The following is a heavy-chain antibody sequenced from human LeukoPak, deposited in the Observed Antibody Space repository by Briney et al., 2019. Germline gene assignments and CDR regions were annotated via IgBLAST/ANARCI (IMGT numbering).Heavy chain of an antibody. J-gene: IGHJ6*03. CDR3: ARDYGSSSGFLSGLYYYYMDV. Sequence: GASVKVSCKASGYTFTGYYMHWVRQAPGQGLEWMGIINPSGGSTSYAQKFQGRVTMTRDTSTSTVYMELSSLRSEDTAVYYCARDYGSSSGFLSGLYYYYMDVWGKGTTVTISS. CDR2: INPSGGST. CDR1: GYTFTGYY. V-gene: IGHV1-46*01. D-gene: IGHD3-22*01.